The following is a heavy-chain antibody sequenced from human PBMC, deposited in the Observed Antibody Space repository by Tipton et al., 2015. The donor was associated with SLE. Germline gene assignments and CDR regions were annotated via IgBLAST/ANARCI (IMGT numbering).Heavy chain of an antibody. D-gene: IGHD4-17*01. Sequence: LRLSCTVSGGSINSGRYFWNWIRQPAGKELEWIGHMLTERGTDYNPSLKSRVTISEDTSKNQFSLKLTSVTAADSAVYYCSRAGDHKGWYWGQGILVTVSS. CDR2: MLTERGT. CDR1: GGSINSGRYF. CDR3: SRAGDHKGWY. J-gene: IGHJ4*02. V-gene: IGHV4-61*09.